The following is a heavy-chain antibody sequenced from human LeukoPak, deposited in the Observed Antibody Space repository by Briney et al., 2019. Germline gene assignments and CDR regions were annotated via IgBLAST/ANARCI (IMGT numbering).Heavy chain of an antibody. CDR2: ISGSGGST. CDR3: AKGYERWELLLGPSDAFDI. D-gene: IGHD1-26*01. CDR1: GFTFSSYA. J-gene: IGHJ3*02. V-gene: IGHV3-23*01. Sequence: PGGSLRLXCAASGFTFSSYAMSWVRQAPGKGLEWVSAISGSGGSTYYADSVKGRFTISRDNSKNTLYLQMNSLRAEDTAVYYCAKGYERWELLLGPSDAFDIWGQGTMVTVSS.